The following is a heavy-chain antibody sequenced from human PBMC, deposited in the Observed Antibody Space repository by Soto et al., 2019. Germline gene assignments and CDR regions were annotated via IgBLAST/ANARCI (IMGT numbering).Heavy chain of an antibody. V-gene: IGHV3-9*01. Sequence: EVQLVESGGGLVQPGRSLRLSCAASGFTFDDYAMHWVRQAPGKGLEWVSGISWNSGSIGYADSVKGRFTISSDNAKNSLCLQMNSLRAEDRALYYCAKGEGSSGYYSLFDYWGQGTLVTVSS. CDR3: AKGEGSSGYYSLFDY. CDR1: GFTFDDYA. D-gene: IGHD3-22*01. CDR2: ISWNSGSI. J-gene: IGHJ4*02.